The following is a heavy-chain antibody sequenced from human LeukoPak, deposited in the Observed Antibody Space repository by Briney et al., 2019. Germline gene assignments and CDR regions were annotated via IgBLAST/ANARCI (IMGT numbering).Heavy chain of an antibody. CDR1: GFTFSSYS. CDR3: ARDLESGSYYNTLYYYGMDV. CDR2: ISSSSSYI. Sequence: GGSLRLSCAASGFTFSSYSMNWVRQAPGKGLEWVSSISSSSSYIYYADSVKGRFTISRDNAKDSLYLQMNSLIAEDTAVYYCARDLESGSYYNTLYYYGMDVWGQGTTVTVSS. D-gene: IGHD3-10*01. J-gene: IGHJ6*02. V-gene: IGHV3-21*01.